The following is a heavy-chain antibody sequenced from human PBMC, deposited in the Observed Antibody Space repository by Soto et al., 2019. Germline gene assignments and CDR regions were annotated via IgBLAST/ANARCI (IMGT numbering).Heavy chain of an antibody. D-gene: IGHD3-22*01. CDR1: GYSFAGYW. J-gene: IGHJ4*02. CDR3: ARQIYDSDTGPNFQYYFDS. V-gene: IGHV5-10-1*01. Sequence: GESLKISCKGSGYSFAGYWITWVRQKPGKGLEWMGRIDPSDSRTYYSPSFRGHVTISVTKSITTVFLQWSSLRASDTAMYYCARQIYDSDTGPNFQYYFDSWGQGTPVTVSS. CDR2: IDPSDSRT.